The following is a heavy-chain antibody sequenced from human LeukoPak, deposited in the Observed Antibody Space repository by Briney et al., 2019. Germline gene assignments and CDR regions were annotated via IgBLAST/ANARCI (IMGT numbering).Heavy chain of an antibody. Sequence: ASVKVSCKASGGTFSSDAISWVRQAPGQGLEWMGGIIPIFGTANYAQKFQGRVTITADEATSTAYMELSSLRSENTAVYYCARDPLYSSGWYANHFDYWGQGTLVTVSS. V-gene: IGHV1-69*13. CDR3: ARDPLYSSGWYANHFDY. CDR2: IIPIFGTA. CDR1: GGTFSSDA. D-gene: IGHD6-19*01. J-gene: IGHJ4*02.